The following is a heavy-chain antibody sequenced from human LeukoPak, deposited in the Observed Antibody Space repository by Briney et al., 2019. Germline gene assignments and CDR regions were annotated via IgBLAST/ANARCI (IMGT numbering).Heavy chain of an antibody. CDR3: AKSAAIAHHYYYYMDV. J-gene: IGHJ6*03. Sequence: GGSLRLSCAASGFTFSSYGMHWVRQAPGKGLEWVAFMRYDGSNKYYADSVKGRFTISRDNSKNTLYLQMNSLRAEDTAVYYCAKSAAIAHHYYYYMDVWGKGTTVTVSS. D-gene: IGHD2-2*02. V-gene: IGHV3-30*02. CDR2: MRYDGSNK. CDR1: GFTFSSYG.